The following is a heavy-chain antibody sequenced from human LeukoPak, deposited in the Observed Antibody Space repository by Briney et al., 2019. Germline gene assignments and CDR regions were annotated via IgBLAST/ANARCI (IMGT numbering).Heavy chain of an antibody. V-gene: IGHV4-30-2*01. CDR3: AGNDLTGTAY. D-gene: IGHD1-20*01. CDR2: IYHSGST. J-gene: IGHJ4*02. Sequence: SETLSLTCAVSGGSISSGGYSWSWIRQPPGKGLEWIGYIYHSGSTYYNPSLKSRVTISVDRSKNQFSLKLSSVTAADTAVYYCAGNDLTGTAYWGQGTLVTVSS. CDR1: GGSISSGGYS.